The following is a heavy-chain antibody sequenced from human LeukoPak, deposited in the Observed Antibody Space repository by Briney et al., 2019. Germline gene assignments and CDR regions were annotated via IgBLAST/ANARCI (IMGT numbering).Heavy chain of an antibody. CDR3: AVRIPAATTLDY. D-gene: IGHD2-2*01. CDR2: ISSYNGNT. V-gene: IGHV1-18*01. Sequence: ASVKVSCKASGYTFTSYGISGVRQAPGQGLEGMGCISSYNGNTNYAQKLQGRVTMTTDTSTRTAYMELRSLRSDDTAVYYCAVRIPAATTLDYWGQGTLVTVSS. J-gene: IGHJ4*02. CDR1: GYTFTSYG.